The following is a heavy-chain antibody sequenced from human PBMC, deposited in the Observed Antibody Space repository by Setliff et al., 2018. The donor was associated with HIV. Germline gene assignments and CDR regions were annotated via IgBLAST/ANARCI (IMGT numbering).Heavy chain of an antibody. CDR1: GDSITGHY. J-gene: IGHJ4*02. CDR3: ARQTTFTVTPYYLDN. CDR2: SYHSGST. V-gene: IGHV4-39*01. D-gene: IGHD4-4*01. Sequence: PSETLSLTCTVSGDSITGHYWGWIRQPPGKGLEWIGRSYHSGSTYHKRSLKSRVTISVDTSRNQFSLQLTSVTAADTAVYYCARQTTFTVTPYYLDNWGQGTLVTVSS.